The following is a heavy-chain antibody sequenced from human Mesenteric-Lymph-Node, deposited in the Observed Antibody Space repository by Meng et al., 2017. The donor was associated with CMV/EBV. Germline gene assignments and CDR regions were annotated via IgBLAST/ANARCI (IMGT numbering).Heavy chain of an antibody. V-gene: IGHV4-34*01. Sequence: QVQLPQVGAGLLKPSETLSVMCAVYGGSFSGYYWNWIRQSPEKGPEWIGEINHSGSTTYNPSFTSRIIISVDTSTNQISLNMSSVTAADTAVYYCARGSSYDILTGYFDYWGQGALVTVSS. D-gene: IGHD3-9*01. CDR2: INHSGST. CDR1: GGSFSGYY. J-gene: IGHJ4*02. CDR3: ARGSSYDILTGYFDY.